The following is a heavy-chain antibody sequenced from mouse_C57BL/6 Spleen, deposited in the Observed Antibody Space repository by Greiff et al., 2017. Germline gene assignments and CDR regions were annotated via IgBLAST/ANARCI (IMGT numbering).Heavy chain of an antibody. V-gene: IGHV1-82*01. CDR2: IYPGDGDT. Sequence: VQGVESGPELVKPGASVKISCKASGYAFSSSWMNWVKQRPGKGLEWIGRIYPGDGDTNYNGKFKGKATLTADKSSSTAYMQLSSLTSEDSAVYFCARGDYYGSSYYFDYWGQGTTLTVSS. CDR3: ARGDYYGSSYYFDY. CDR1: GYAFSSSW. J-gene: IGHJ2*01. D-gene: IGHD1-1*01.